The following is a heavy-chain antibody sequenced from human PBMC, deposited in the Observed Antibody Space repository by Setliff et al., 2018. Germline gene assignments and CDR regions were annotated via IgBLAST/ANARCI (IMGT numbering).Heavy chain of an antibody. Sequence: ASETLSLTCAVYGGSFSGYYWSWIRQPPGKGLEWIGEINHSGSTNYNPSLKSRVTISVDTSKNQFSLKLSSVTAADTAVYYCASLGMEIDYWGQGTLVTVSS. J-gene: IGHJ4*02. CDR2: INHSGST. CDR1: GGSFSGYY. D-gene: IGHD3-3*01. V-gene: IGHV4-34*01. CDR3: ASLGMEIDY.